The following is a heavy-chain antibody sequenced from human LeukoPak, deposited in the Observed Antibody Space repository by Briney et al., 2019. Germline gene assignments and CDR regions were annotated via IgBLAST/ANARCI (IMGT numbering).Heavy chain of an antibody. CDR3: ARAGKLRFLERRNNYFDY. V-gene: IGHV3-74*01. CDR2: IKSDGTST. J-gene: IGHJ4*02. D-gene: IGHD3-3*01. CDR1: GFTFSSYW. Sequence: GGSLRLSCAASGFTFSSYWMHWVRQAPGKGLVWVSRIKSDGTSTSYADSVKGRFTISRDNAKNSLYLQMNSLRAEDTAVYYCARAGKLRFLERRNNYFDYWGQGTLVTVSS.